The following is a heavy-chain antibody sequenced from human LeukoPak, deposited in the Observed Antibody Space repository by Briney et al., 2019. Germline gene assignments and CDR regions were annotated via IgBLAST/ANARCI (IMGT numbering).Heavy chain of an antibody. J-gene: IGHJ4*02. CDR2: ISSSSSYI. CDR1: GFTFTSAW. D-gene: IGHD3-22*01. Sequence: PGGSLRLSCAASGFTFTSAWMNWVRQAPGKGLEWVSSISSSSSYIYYADSVKGRFTISRDNAKNSLYLQMNSLRAEDTAVYYCARGGPNYYDSSGYYYFDYWGQGTLVTVSS. V-gene: IGHV3-21*01. CDR3: ARGGPNYYDSSGYYYFDY.